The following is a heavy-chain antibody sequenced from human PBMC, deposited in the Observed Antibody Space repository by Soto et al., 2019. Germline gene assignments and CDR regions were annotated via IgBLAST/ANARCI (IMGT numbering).Heavy chain of an antibody. V-gene: IGHV4-30-2*01. J-gene: IGHJ4*02. CDR3: ARMGSPVTTGRIHY. Sequence: PSETLSLTFAVSGGSISSWGYSWSWIRQPPGKGLEWIGYIYHSGSTYYNPSLKSRVTISVDRSKNQFSLKLSSVTAADTAVYYCARMGSPVTTGRIHYWGEGTLVTVS. CDR2: IYHSGST. D-gene: IGHD4-17*01. CDR1: GGSISSWGYS.